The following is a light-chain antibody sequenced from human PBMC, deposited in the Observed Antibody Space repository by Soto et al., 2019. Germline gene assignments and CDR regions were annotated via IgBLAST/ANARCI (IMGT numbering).Light chain of an antibody. V-gene: IGLV2-14*01. J-gene: IGLJ1*01. CDR2: GVV. Sequence: QSALAQPASVSGSPGQSITISCTGTSSDVGGYNYVSWYQQHPGKAPKLMIYGVVNRPSGVSNRFSGSKSGNTASLTISGLQAEDEADYYCTSYTSSSTYVFGTGTKLTVL. CDR1: SSDVGGYNY. CDR3: TSYTSSSTYV.